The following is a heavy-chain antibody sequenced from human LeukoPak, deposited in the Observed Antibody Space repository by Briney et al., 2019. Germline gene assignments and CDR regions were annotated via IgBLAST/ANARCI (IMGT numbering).Heavy chain of an antibody. Sequence: KPSETLSLTCTVSGGSISSGGYYWSWLRQHPGKGLEWIGYIYYSGSTYYNPSLKSRFTISVDTSKNQFSLKLSSVTAADTAVYYCARHHDYGDYDGAFDIRGQGTMVTVSS. V-gene: IGHV4-31*03. CDR3: ARHHDYGDYDGAFDI. CDR1: GGSISSGGYY. CDR2: IYYSGST. D-gene: IGHD4-17*01. J-gene: IGHJ3*02.